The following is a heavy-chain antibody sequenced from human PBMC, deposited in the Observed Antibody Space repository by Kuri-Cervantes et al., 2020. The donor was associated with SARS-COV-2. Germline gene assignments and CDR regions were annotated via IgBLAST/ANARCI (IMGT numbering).Heavy chain of an antibody. J-gene: IGHJ5*02. Sequence: ESLKISCTVSGGSISSGDYYWGWIRQPPGKGLEWIGSIYYSGSTYYNPSLKSRVTISVDTSKNQSSLKLSSVTAADTAVYYCARQMMSSTTIFGVVITRNWFDPWGQGTLVTVSS. D-gene: IGHD3-3*01. V-gene: IGHV4-39*01. CDR1: GGSISSGDYY. CDR3: ARQMMSSTTIFGVVITRNWFDP. CDR2: IYYSGST.